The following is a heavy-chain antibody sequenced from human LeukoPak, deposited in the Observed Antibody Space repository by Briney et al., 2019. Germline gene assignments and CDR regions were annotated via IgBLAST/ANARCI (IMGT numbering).Heavy chain of an antibody. V-gene: IGHV3-48*01. Sequence: GGSLRLSCAASGFIFGRDSMNWVRQAPGRGLGGISYISRVSDISYYADSVRGRFHTSRDNARTSLYLQMNSLRADDTAMYYCVRDNPRCCGVVPANIDDLWGQGTLVTVSS. CDR1: GFIFGRDS. CDR3: VRDNPRCCGVVPANIDDL. CDR2: ISRVSDIS. D-gene: IGHD2-21*02. J-gene: IGHJ5*02.